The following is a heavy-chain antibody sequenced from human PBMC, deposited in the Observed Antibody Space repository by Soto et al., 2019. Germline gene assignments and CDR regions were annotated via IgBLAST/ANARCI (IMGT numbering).Heavy chain of an antibody. CDR1: GFTFGYYA. CDR3: ARXSGSSHSYYYYGYGMDV. J-gene: IGHJ6*02. Sequence: GGSLRLSCTASGFTFGYYAMRWVRQAPGKGLEWVGFIRSKAYGGTTEYAASVKGRFTISRDDSKSIAYLQMNSLKTEDTAVYYCARXSGSSHSYYYYGYGMDVWGQGTTVTVSS. V-gene: IGHV3-49*04. D-gene: IGHD2-15*01. CDR2: IRSKAYGGTT.